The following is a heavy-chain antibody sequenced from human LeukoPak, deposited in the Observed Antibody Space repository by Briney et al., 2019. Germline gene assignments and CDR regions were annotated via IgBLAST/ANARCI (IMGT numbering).Heavy chain of an antibody. CDR3: ARRGDGYSRYYYYMDV. CDR1: GGSFSGYY. V-gene: IGHV4-34*01. D-gene: IGHD5-24*01. Sequence: SETLSLTCAVYGGSFSGYYWSWIRQPPGKGLEWIGEINHSGSTNYNPSLKSRVTISVDTSKNQFSLKLSSVTAADTAVYYCARRGDGYSRYYYYMDVWGKGTTVTISS. CDR2: INHSGST. J-gene: IGHJ6*03.